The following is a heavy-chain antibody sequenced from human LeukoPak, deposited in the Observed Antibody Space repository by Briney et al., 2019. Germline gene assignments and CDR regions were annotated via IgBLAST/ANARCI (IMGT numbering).Heavy chain of an antibody. CDR3: AKDTQYDSGWYYFDC. V-gene: IGHV3-53*01. D-gene: IGHD6-13*01. CDR2: ISSGGDT. J-gene: IGHJ4*02. CDR1: GFTVSSNY. Sequence: GGSLRLSCAASGFTVSSNYMSWVRQAPGKALEWVSIISSGGDTYYADSVKGRFTVSKDNSKNTLYLQMNNLRAEDTAVYYCAKDTQYDSGWYYFDCWGQGTLVTVSS.